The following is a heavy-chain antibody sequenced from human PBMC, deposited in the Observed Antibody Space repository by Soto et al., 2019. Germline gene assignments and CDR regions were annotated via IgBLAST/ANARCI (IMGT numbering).Heavy chain of an antibody. V-gene: IGHV4-61*01. CDR1: GGSVSSGNYY. J-gene: IGHJ5*02. Sequence: SETLSLTCTVSGGSVSSGNYYWSWIRKPPGKGLEWIGFIYYTGSTSYNPSLKSRVTISMDTSKNQFSLKLTSVTAADTAVYYCASALYCSGGSCSFDPWGQGTLVTVSS. CDR2: IYYTGST. D-gene: IGHD2-15*01. CDR3: ASALYCSGGSCSFDP.